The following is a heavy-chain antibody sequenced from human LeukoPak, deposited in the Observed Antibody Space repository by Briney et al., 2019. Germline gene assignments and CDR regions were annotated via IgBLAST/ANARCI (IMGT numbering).Heavy chain of an antibody. Sequence: GASVKVSCKASGYTFTGYYMHWVRQAPGQGLEWMGWVNPNSGDTNYAQKFQGWVTMTRDTSISTAYMELSRLRSDDTAVYYCARSMDSSSWVDYWGQGTLVTVSS. V-gene: IGHV1-2*04. J-gene: IGHJ4*02. CDR2: VNPNSGDT. D-gene: IGHD6-13*01. CDR3: ARSMDSSSWVDY. CDR1: GYTFTGYY.